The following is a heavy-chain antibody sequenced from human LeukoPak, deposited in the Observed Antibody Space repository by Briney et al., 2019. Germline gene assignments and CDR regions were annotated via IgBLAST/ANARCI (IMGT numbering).Heavy chain of an antibody. D-gene: IGHD3-16*02. J-gene: IGHJ6*02. CDR2: ISGSGGST. V-gene: IGHV3-23*01. CDR1: GFTFSSYA. CDR3: AKSHNRDDYVWGSYRYTGYYYYGMDV. Sequence: GGSLRLSCAASGFTFSSYAMSWVRQAPGKGLEWVSAISGSGGSTYYADSVKGRFTISRDNSKNTLYLQMNSLRAEDTAVYYCAKSHNRDDYVWGSYRYTGYYYYGMDVWGQGTTVTASS.